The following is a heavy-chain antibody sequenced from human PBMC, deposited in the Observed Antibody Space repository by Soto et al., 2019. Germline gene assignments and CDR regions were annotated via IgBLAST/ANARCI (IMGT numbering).Heavy chain of an antibody. D-gene: IGHD6-19*01. CDR3: ARNEGFRSGCLIHH. Sequence: PSETLSLTYAVSGGTISSSTYSWGWIRQPPGESLEWIVTIYYHGNTYYNPSLNIPLTISVYTSNNQLSLKLRSVTAEDMVGYYCARNEGFRSGCLIHHWGHGTLETVSP. CDR2: IYYHGNT. CDR1: GGTISSSTYS. V-gene: IGHV4-39*01. J-gene: IGHJ5*02.